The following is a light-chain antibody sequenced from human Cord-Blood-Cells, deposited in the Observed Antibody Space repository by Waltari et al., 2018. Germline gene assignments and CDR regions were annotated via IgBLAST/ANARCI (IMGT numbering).Light chain of an antibody. CDR3: SSYTSSSTSWV. CDR1: SSDVGGYNY. CDR2: DLS. Sequence: QSALTQPASVSGSPGQSITISCTGTSSDVGGYNYVSWYQQHPGKAPKLMIYDLSKRPSGVSNRFSGSKSGNTASLTISGLQAEDEADYYCSSYTSSSTSWVFGGGTKLTVL. J-gene: IGLJ3*02. V-gene: IGLV2-14*01.